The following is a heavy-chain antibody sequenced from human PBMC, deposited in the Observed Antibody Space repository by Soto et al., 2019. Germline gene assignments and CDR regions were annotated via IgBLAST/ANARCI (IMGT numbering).Heavy chain of an antibody. CDR1: GNSFTSYW. CDR2: IYPGDSDT. V-gene: IGHV5-51*01. Sequence: XESLKVSWKCSGNSFTSYWIGLVLQMPGKGLEWMGIIYPGDSDTRYSPSFQGQVTISADKSISTAYLQWSSLKASDTAMYYCARQRLDTRWFDPWGQGTLVTVPS. CDR3: ARQRLDTRWFDP. D-gene: IGHD2-2*01. J-gene: IGHJ5*02.